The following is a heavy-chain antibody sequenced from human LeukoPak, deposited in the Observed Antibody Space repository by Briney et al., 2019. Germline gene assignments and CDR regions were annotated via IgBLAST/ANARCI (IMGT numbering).Heavy chain of an antibody. V-gene: IGHV3-21*01. CDR2: ISSSSSYI. CDR1: GFTFRDYY. J-gene: IGHJ4*02. D-gene: IGHD1-14*01. CDR3: ARGGSYPEGIDY. Sequence: GGSLRLSCAASGFTFRDYYMGWVRQAPGKGLEWVSSISSSSSYIYYADSVKGRITISRDNAKNSLYLQMNSLRAEDTAVYYCARGGSYPEGIDYWGQGTLVTVSS.